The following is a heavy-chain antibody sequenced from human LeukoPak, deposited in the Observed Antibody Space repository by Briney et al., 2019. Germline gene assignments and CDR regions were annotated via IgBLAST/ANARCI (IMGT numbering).Heavy chain of an antibody. CDR1: GFTFSDYY. CDR2: ISSSGSTI. CDR3: ARGPKWDCSSTSCSPGDY. J-gene: IGHJ4*02. V-gene: IGHV3-11*01. Sequence: PGGSLRLSCAAPGFTFSDYYMSWIRQAPGKGLEWVSYISSSGSTIYYADSVKGRFTISRDNAKNSLYLQMNSLRAEDTAVYYCARGPKWDCSSTSCSPGDYWGQGTLVTVSS. D-gene: IGHD2-2*01.